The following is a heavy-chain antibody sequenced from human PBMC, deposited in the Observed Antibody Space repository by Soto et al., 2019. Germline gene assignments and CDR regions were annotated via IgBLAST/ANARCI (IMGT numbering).Heavy chain of an antibody. CDR3: ARGAFGVVIIPYYYFALDV. J-gene: IGHJ6*02. D-gene: IGHD3-3*01. Sequence: LSLTCAVYGGSLSGYYWNWIRQPPGKGLEWIGEINHSGGTKYNPSLKSRVTISVDTSKNQFSLKLSSVTAADTAVYYCARGAFGVVIIPYYYFALDVWGQGTTVTVSS. V-gene: IGHV4-34*01. CDR1: GGSLSGYY. CDR2: INHSGGT.